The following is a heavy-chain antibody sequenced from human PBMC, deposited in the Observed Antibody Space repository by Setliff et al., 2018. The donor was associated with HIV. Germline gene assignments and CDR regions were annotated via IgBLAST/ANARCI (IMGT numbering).Heavy chain of an antibody. Sequence: GSLRLSCAASGFTFSTYRMNWVRQAPGKGLEWISYISRTGITIYMTDSLKGRFAISRDNAENSLYLQMNNLRVEDTAVYYCVREGGGTYRTAFDIWGQGTTVTVSS. CDR3: VREGGGTYRTAFDI. CDR2: ISRTGITI. V-gene: IGHV3-48*04. CDR1: GFTFSTYR. J-gene: IGHJ3*02. D-gene: IGHD1-26*01.